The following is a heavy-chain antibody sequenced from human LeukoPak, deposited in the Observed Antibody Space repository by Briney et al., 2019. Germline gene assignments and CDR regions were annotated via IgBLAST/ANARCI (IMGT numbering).Heavy chain of an antibody. CDR3: AKDRYSSGWYPFDY. V-gene: IGHV3-23*01. CDR2: ISGSGGST. D-gene: IGHD6-19*01. J-gene: IGHJ4*02. CDR1: GFTFSSYA. Sequence: GGSLRPSCAASGFTFSSYAMSWVRQAPGKGLEWVSAISGSGGSTYYADSVKGRFTISRDNSKNTLYLQMNSLRAEDTAVYYCAKDRYSSGWYPFDYWAREPWSPSPQ.